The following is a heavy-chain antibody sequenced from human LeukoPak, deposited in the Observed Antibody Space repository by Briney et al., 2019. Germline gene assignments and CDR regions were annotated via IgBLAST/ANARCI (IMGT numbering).Heavy chain of an antibody. CDR3: AAETRRDGYNLDY. Sequence: ASVKVSCKASGYTFTGYYMHWVRQAPGQGLEWMGWINPNSGGTKYAQKFQGRVTMTRDTSISTTYMELSRLRSDDTAVYYCAAETRRDGYNLDYWGQGTLVTVSS. J-gene: IGHJ4*02. D-gene: IGHD5-24*01. CDR2: INPNSGGT. V-gene: IGHV1-2*02. CDR1: GYTFTGYY.